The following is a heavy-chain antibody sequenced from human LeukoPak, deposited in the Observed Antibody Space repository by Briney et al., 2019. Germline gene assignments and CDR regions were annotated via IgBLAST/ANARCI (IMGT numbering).Heavy chain of an antibody. CDR2: INHSGST. J-gene: IGHJ6*02. CDR3: ARVPQESYCSGGTCYYHYYGMDV. D-gene: IGHD2-15*01. Sequence: PSETLSLTCAVYGGSFSGYYWSWIRQPPGKGLEWIGEINHSGSTNYNPSPKSRVTISVDTSKNQFSLKLSSVTAADTAVYYCARVPQESYCSGGTCYYHYYGMDVWGQGTTVTVSS. CDR1: GGSFSGYY. V-gene: IGHV4-34*01.